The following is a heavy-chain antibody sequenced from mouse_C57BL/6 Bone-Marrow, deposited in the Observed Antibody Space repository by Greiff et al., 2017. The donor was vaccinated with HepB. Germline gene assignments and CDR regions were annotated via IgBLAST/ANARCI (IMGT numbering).Heavy chain of an antibody. CDR1: GYTFTSYG. V-gene: IGHV1-81*01. CDR2: IYPRSGNT. CDR3: ARGYYGSSFYYFDY. Sequence: KESCKASGYTFTSYGISWVKQRTGQGLEWIGEIYPRSGNTYYNEKFKGKATLTADKSSSTAYMELRSLTSEDSAVYFCARGYYGSSFYYFDYWGQGTTLTVSS. J-gene: IGHJ2*01. D-gene: IGHD1-1*01.